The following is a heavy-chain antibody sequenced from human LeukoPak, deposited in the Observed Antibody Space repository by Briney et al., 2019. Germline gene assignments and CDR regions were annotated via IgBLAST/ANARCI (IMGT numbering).Heavy chain of an antibody. Sequence: GGSLRLSCAASGFTSGIYAVSWVRQAPGKGLEWVSAFSGGGDSYYADSVKGRFTISRDNSKKILYLQMNSLRAEDTAVYYCGKEVERHFDLKYWGQGTLVTVSS. CDR3: GKEVERHFDLKY. V-gene: IGHV3-23*01. CDR1: GFTSGIYA. J-gene: IGHJ4*02. CDR2: FSGGGDS.